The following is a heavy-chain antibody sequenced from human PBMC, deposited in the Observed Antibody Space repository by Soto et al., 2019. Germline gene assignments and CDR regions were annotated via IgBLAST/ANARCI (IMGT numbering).Heavy chain of an antibody. CDR3: ATSNYGERD. CDR2: VSGSGDST. CDR1: GFTLSEYG. Sequence: ELQVLESGGGLVQPVGSLRLTCAASGFTLSEYGTSWLRQAPGKGLEWVSFVSGSGDSTYYTDSVKGRFTIPRDSSKNTVCLQMNRLRAEDTAVYYCATSNYGERDWGQGTLVTVSS. D-gene: IGHD3-10*01. J-gene: IGHJ4*02. V-gene: IGHV3-23*01.